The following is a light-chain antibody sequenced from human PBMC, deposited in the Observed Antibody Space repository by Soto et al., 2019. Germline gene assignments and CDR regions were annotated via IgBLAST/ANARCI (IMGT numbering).Light chain of an antibody. J-gene: IGKJ4*01. V-gene: IGKV3-15*01. CDR3: QQYNNWPPLS. CDR2: GTS. Sequence: EIVMTQSPATLSVSPGERATLFCRASQSISSNLAWYQQKAGQAPRLLIYGTSPRATGIPARFSGSGSGTEFTLTISSLQSEDSAVYYCQQYNNWPPLSFGGGTKVEIK. CDR1: QSISSN.